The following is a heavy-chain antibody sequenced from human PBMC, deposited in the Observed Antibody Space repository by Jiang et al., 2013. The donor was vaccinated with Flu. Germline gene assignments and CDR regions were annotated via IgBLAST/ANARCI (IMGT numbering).Heavy chain of an antibody. Sequence: GQGLEWMGWINTNTGNPTYAQGFTGRFVFSLDTSVSTAYLQISSLKAEDTAVYYCARDLGGTSSTSLVYWGQGTLVTVSS. CDR3: ARDLGGTSSTSLVY. D-gene: IGHD2-2*01. CDR2: INTNTGNP. J-gene: IGHJ4*02. V-gene: IGHV7-4-1*02.